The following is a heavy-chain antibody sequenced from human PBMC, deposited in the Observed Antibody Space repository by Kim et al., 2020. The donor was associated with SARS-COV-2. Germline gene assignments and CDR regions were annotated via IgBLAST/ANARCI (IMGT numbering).Heavy chain of an antibody. CDR2: IYYSGST. CDR1: GGSISSYY. V-gene: IGHV4-59*08. D-gene: IGHD3-22*01. J-gene: IGHJ3*02. CDR3: ARRERSRMIVVAGAFDI. Sequence: SETLSLTCTVSGGSISSYYWSWIRQPPGKGLEWIGYIYYSGSTNYNPSLKSRVTISVDTSKNQFSLKLSSVTAADTAVYYCARRERSRMIVVAGAFDIWGQGTMVTVSS.